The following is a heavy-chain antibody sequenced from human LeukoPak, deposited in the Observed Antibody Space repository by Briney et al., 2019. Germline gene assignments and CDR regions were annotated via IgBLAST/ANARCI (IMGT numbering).Heavy chain of an antibody. Sequence: ASVKVSCKASGYTFTSYYIHWVRQAPGQGLEWMGIINPNGGSTTYAQNFQGRVTITADESTSTAYMELSSLRSEDTAVYYCARANSPWDITIFGVVIQYYFDYWGQGTLVTVSS. V-gene: IGHV1-46*01. J-gene: IGHJ4*02. CDR1: GYTFTSYY. D-gene: IGHD3-3*01. CDR2: INPNGGST. CDR3: ARANSPWDITIFGVVIQYYFDY.